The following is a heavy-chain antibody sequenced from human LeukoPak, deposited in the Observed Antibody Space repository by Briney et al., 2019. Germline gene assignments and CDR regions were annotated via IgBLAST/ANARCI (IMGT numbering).Heavy chain of an antibody. CDR1: GFTFSNYA. J-gene: IGHJ6*02. CDR2: INYDGSTT. Sequence: PGGSLRLSCAASGFTFSNYAMSWVRQAPGKGLEWVSRINYDGSTTTYADSVKGRFTISRDNAKNTLYLQMNSLRAEDTAVYYCAREDTALAHYGMDVWGQGTTVTVSS. V-gene: IGHV3-74*01. D-gene: IGHD5-18*01. CDR3: AREDTALAHYGMDV.